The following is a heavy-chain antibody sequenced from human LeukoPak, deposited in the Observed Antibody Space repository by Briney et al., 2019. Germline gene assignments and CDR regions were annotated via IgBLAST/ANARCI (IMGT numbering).Heavy chain of an antibody. D-gene: IGHD4-17*01. CDR2: ISSSSSYI. V-gene: IGHV3-21*01. CDR1: GFTFSSYS. Sequence: PGGSLRLSCAASGFTFSSYSMNWVRQAPGKGLEWVSSISSSSSYIYYADSVKGRFTISRDSAKNSLYLQMNSLRAEDTAVYYCARRLRRENWSDPWGQGTLVTVSS. CDR3: ARRLRRENWSDP. J-gene: IGHJ5*02.